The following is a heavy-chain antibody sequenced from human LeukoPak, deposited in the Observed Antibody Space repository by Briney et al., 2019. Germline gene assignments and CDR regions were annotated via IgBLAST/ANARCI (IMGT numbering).Heavy chain of an antibody. J-gene: IGHJ4*02. Sequence: QTGGSLRLSCAGSGFIFNNYAMHWVRQPPGKGLEWVSGISWNSGSIDYADSVKGRFTISRDNAKNSLYLQMNSLRVEDRAFYYCAKDNRRHYTSGPNPDSLHWGQGALVTVSS. CDR3: AKDNRRHYTSGPNPDSLH. V-gene: IGHV3-9*01. CDR2: ISWNSGSI. D-gene: IGHD6-19*01. CDR1: GFIFNNYA.